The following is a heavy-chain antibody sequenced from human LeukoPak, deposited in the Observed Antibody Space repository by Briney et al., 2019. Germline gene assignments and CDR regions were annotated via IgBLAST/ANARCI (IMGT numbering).Heavy chain of an antibody. CDR3: ARDREDTYGYVSVY. V-gene: IGHV1-18*01. CDR1: GYTFTSYG. J-gene: IGHJ4*02. D-gene: IGHD5-18*01. CDR2: ISPYNGNT. Sequence: ASVTVSRKSSGYTFTSYGISLVRQAPGQGLEWMGGISPYNGNTNYAQKVQGRVAMSTDTSTSTADMELRSLRSDDTAVYYCARDREDTYGYVSVYWGQGTLVTVSS.